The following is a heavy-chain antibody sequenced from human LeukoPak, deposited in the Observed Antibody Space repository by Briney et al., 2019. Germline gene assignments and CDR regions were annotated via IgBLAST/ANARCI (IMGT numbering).Heavy chain of an antibody. Sequence: ASVKVSCRASGYTITGYYMHWLRQAPGQGLEWMAWINPNSGVTNYAQKFQGWVTMTRDTSISTAYMELSRLRSDDTAVYYCARVPGDYEVFDYWGQGTLVTVSS. J-gene: IGHJ4*02. D-gene: IGHD4-17*01. CDR1: GYTITGYY. CDR2: INPNSGVT. CDR3: ARVPGDYEVFDY. V-gene: IGHV1-2*04.